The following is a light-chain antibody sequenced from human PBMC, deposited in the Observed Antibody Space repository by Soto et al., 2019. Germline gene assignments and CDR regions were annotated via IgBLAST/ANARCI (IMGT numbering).Light chain of an antibody. CDR1: QSVSSN. CDR2: GAS. J-gene: IGKJ4*01. Sequence: EIVMTLSPATLSVSPGERATLSCRASQSVSSNLAWYQQKPGQAPRLLIYGASTRATGIPARFSGSGSGTEFTLTISSLQSEDFAVYYCQQYNNWRGTFGGGTKVEIK. V-gene: IGKV3-15*01. CDR3: QQYNNWRGT.